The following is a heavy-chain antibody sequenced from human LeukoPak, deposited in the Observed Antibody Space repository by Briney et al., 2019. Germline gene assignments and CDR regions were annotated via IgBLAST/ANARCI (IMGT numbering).Heavy chain of an antibody. V-gene: IGHV4-34*01. CDR1: GGSFSGYY. D-gene: IGHD6-19*01. CDR3: ASSAGTVDFDY. CDR2: VNHSGST. Sequence: SETLSLTCAVYGGSFSGYYWSWIRQPPGKGLEWIGEVNHSGSTNYNPSLKSRVTISVDTSKNQFSLKLSSVTAADTAVYYCASSAGTVDFDYWGQGTLVTVSS. J-gene: IGHJ4*02.